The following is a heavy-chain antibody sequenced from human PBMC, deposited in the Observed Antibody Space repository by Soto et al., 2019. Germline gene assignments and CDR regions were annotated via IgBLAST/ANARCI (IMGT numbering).Heavy chain of an antibody. CDR3: ARSGGAAFDY. CDR1: GGSISSYY. J-gene: IGHJ4*02. Sequence: SETLSLTCTVSGGSISSYYWSWIRQPPGKGLEWIGYIYCSGSTNYNPSLKSRVTISVATSKNQYSLKLSSWTAAEPAVYYCARSGGAAFDYWGQGTLVTVSS. CDR2: IYCSGST. D-gene: IGHD6-13*01. V-gene: IGHV4-59*13.